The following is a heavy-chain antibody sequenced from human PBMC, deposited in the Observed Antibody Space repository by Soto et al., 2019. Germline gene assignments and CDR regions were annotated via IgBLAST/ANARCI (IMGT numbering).Heavy chain of an antibody. CDR2: IKQDGSEK. V-gene: IGHV3-7*05. CDR3: ARLGSGSYYFDF. Sequence: EVQLVESGGGLVQPGGSLRLSCAVSGFTLSRSWMSWVRQAPGKGLEWVAIIKQDGSEKYYVDSVKFRFIISRDNAENFLYLQLNSLRVADTAMYYCARLGSGSYYFDFWGQVTLVTVSS. D-gene: IGHD1-26*01. J-gene: IGHJ4*02. CDR1: GFTLSRSW.